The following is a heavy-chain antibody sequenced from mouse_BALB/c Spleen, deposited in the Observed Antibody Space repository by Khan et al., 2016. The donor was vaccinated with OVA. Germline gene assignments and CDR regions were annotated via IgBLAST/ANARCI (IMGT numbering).Heavy chain of an antibody. CDR1: GYSITSGYA. CDR3: ARGNYYGYYFDY. Sequence: VQLKESGPGLVKPSQSLSLTCTVTGYSITSGYAWNWIRQFPGNKLEWMGYISYSGVTSYTPSLKSRISFTRDTSKNQFFLQLNSVTTEDTATYYCARGNYYGYYFDYWGQGTTVTVSA. J-gene: IGHJ2*01. V-gene: IGHV3-2*02. D-gene: IGHD1-1*01. CDR2: ISYSGVT.